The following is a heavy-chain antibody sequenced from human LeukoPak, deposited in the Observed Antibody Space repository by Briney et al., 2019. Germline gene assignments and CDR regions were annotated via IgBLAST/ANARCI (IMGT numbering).Heavy chain of an antibody. CDR2: IIPIFGTA. CDR1: GGTFSSYA. Sequence: SVKVSCKASGGTFSSYAISWVRQAPGQGVEWMGRIIPIFGTANYAQKFQGRVTITTDESTSTAYMELSSLRSEDTAVYYCARGHPDPYVDYWGQRNLVTVSS. CDR3: ARGHPDPYVDY. V-gene: IGHV1-69*05. J-gene: IGHJ4*02.